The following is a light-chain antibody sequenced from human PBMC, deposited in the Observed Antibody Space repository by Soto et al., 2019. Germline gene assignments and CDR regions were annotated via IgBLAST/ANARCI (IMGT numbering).Light chain of an antibody. J-gene: IGLJ2*01. CDR3: SSYAGSNIVV. CDR1: SSDGGGYKF. CDR2: EVS. Sequence: QSVLTQPPSASGSPGQSVAISCTGTSSDGGGYKFVSWYQQHPGKARKHMIYEVSERPSGVPDRFSGSNSGNTASLTVSGLQAEDEADYYCSSYAGSNIVVFGGGTKVTVL. V-gene: IGLV2-8*01.